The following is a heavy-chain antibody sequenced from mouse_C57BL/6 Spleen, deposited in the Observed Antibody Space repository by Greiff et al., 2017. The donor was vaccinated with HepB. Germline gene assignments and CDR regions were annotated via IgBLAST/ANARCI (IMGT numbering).Heavy chain of an antibody. J-gene: IGHJ1*03. D-gene: IGHD2-4*01. CDR2: IRNKANNHAT. V-gene: IGHV6-6*01. Sequence: EVQLVESGGGLVQPGGSMKLSCAASGFTFSDAWMDWVRQSPEKGLEWVAEIRNKANNHATYYAESVKGRFTISRDDSKSSVYLQMNSLRAEDTGIYYCTHLITRYWYFDVWGTGTTVTVSS. CDR3: THLITRYWYFDV. CDR1: GFTFSDAW.